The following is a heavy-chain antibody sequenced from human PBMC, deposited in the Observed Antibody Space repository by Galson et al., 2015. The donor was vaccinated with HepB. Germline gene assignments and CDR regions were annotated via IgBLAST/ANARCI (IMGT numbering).Heavy chain of an antibody. Sequence: SVKVSCKVSGYTLTELSMHWVRQAPGKGLEWMGGFDPEDGETIYAQKFQGRVTMTEDTSTDTAYMELSSLRSEDTAVYYCATSDILTGYNYYYGMDVWGQGTTVTVSS. D-gene: IGHD3-9*01. CDR1: GYTLTELS. CDR2: FDPEDGET. CDR3: ATSDILTGYNYYYGMDV. V-gene: IGHV1-24*01. J-gene: IGHJ6*02.